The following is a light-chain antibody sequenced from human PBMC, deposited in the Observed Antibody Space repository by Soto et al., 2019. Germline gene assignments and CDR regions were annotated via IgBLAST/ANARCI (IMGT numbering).Light chain of an antibody. CDR2: TTS. CDR3: QQGNSYPRA. CDR1: QGISSS. J-gene: IGKJ1*01. V-gene: IGKV1-9*01. Sequence: DIQLTQSPSFLSSSVGDRVTITCRASQGISSSLAWYQHKPGKAPKLMIYTTSTLQSGVPSRFSGSGSGTEFTLTIISLQPEDFATYYCQQGNSYPRAFGQGTKVEIK.